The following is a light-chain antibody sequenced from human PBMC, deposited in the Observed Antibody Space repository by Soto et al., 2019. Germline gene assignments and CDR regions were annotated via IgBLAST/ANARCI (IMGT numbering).Light chain of an antibody. J-gene: IGKJ3*01. CDR2: GVS. CDR3: QQYNNWTRT. V-gene: IGKV3D-15*01. Sequence: EIVMTQSPATLSVSPGERATLSCRASQSVSSNLAWYQQKPGQAHMLLLYGVSTRATVIPARFSGSGSGTEFTLTISSLQSEDFAIYYCQQYNNWTRTFGPGTKVDFK. CDR1: QSVSSN.